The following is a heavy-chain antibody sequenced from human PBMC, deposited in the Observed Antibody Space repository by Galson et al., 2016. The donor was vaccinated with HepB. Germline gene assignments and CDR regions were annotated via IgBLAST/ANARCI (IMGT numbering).Heavy chain of an antibody. Sequence: SVKVSCKASGGIFSNYAISWVRQAPGQGLEWMGGIIPIYGRSNYAQKFQGRVTITADESTSIAYMEVSRLKSEDTAVYYCARDRVVCDRDCSTSGYFDLWGGGTLVTVSS. V-gene: IGHV1-69*13. CDR3: ARDRVVCDRDCSTSGYFDL. D-gene: IGHD2-21*02. J-gene: IGHJ2*01. CDR2: IIPIYGRS. CDR1: GGIFSNYA.